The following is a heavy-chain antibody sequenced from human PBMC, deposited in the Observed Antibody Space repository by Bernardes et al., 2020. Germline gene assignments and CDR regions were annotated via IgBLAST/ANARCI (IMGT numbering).Heavy chain of an antibody. J-gene: IGHJ5*01. CDR1: GYTFTSYG. Sequence: ASVKVSCKASGYTFTSYGFSWVRQAPGQGLEWMGWISVYNGNTNYAQKLQGRVTMTTDTSTSTAYMELRSLRSDDTAVYYCARDLFGRPSIGWYDFWGQGTLVTVSS. D-gene: IGHD3-3*02. CDR2: ISVYNGNT. V-gene: IGHV1-18*01. CDR3: ARDLFGRPSIGWYDF.